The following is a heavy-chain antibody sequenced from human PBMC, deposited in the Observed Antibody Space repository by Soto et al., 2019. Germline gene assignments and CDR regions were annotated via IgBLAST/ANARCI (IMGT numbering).Heavy chain of an antibody. V-gene: IGHV4-31*03. CDR1: GGSISSGGYY. CDR3: ARAPMEGDSFGDYYYYMDV. CDR2: IYYSGST. Sequence: PSETLSLTCTVSGGSISSGGYYWSWIRQHPGKGLEWIGYIYYSGSTYYNPSLKSRVTISVDTSKNQFSLKLSSVTAADTAVYYCARAPMEGDSFGDYYYYMDVWGKGTTVTVSS. J-gene: IGHJ6*03. D-gene: IGHD2-21*02.